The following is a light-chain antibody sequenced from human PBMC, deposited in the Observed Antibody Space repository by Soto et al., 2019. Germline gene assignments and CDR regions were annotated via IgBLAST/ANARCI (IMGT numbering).Light chain of an antibody. Sequence: DIQMTQSPSSLSASVGDRVTITCRASQGISSFLAWFQQKPGKAPKSLIYLASTLQSGVPSTFSGSGSGTHFTLTISRLQPEDFGTYDCQQYSSYPYTFGQGTKLEI. V-gene: IGKV1-16*01. CDR3: QQYSSYPYT. CDR2: LAS. CDR1: QGISSF. J-gene: IGKJ2*01.